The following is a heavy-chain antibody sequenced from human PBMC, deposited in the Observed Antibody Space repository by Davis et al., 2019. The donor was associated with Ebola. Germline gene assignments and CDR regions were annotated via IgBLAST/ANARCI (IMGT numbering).Heavy chain of an antibody. CDR2: INHSGST. CDR1: GYSISSGYY. Sequence: SETLSLTCNVSGYSISSGYYWGWIRQPPGKGLEWIGEINHSGSTNYNPSLKSRVTISVDTSKNQFSLKLSSVTAADTAVYYCARAPKLGYCSGGSCYKYNWFDPWGQGTLVTVSS. D-gene: IGHD2-15*01. V-gene: IGHV4-38-2*02. CDR3: ARAPKLGYCSGGSCYKYNWFDP. J-gene: IGHJ5*02.